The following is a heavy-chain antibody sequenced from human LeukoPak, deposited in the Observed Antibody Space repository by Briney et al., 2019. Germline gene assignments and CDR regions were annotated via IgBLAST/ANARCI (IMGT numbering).Heavy chain of an antibody. CDR3: VFSSGWYGSVY. CDR2: INPNSGGT. J-gene: IGHJ4*02. Sequence: ASVKVSCKASGYTFTGYYTHWVRQAPGQGLEWMGWINPNSGGTNYAQKFQGRVTMTRDTSISTAYMELSRLRSDDTAVYYCVFSSGWYGSVYWGQGTLVTVSS. D-gene: IGHD6-19*01. V-gene: IGHV1-2*02. CDR1: GYTFTGYY.